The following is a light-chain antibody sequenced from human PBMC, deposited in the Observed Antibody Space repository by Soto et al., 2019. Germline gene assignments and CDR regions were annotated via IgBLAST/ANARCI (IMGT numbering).Light chain of an antibody. V-gene: IGLV2-11*01. J-gene: IGLJ2*01. CDR1: SSDVGGYNY. CDR3: CSYAGSYTFWV. CDR2: DVS. Sequence: QSALTQPRSVSGSPGQSVTISCTGTSSDVGGYNYVSWYQQHPGKAPKLMIYDVSKRPSGVPDRFSGSKSGNTASLTISGLQAEDEADYYCCSYAGSYTFWVFGGGPSSPS.